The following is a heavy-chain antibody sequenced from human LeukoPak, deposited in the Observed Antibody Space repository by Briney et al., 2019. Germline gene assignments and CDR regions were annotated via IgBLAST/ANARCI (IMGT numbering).Heavy chain of an antibody. CDR2: ISSSSSYI. Sequence: PGGSLRLSCAASGFTFSSYSMNWVRQAPGKGLEWVSSISSSSSYIYYADSVKGRFTISRDNAKNSLYLQMNSRRAEDTAVYYCAWVWGSYRERQIWGQGTLVTVSS. CDR1: GFTFSSYS. J-gene: IGHJ4*02. CDR3: AWVWGSYRERQI. D-gene: IGHD3-16*02. V-gene: IGHV3-21*01.